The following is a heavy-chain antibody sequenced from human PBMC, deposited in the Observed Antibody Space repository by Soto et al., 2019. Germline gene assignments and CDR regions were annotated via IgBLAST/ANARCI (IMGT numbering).Heavy chain of an antibody. CDR3: ATPKGRGGGYSGWAV. CDR1: GYSFTSYW. V-gene: IGHV5-51*01. Sequence: PGESLKISCKGSGYSFTSYWIGWVRQMPGKGLECMGIIYPGDSDTRYSPSFQGQVTISADKSISTAYLQWSSLKASDTAMYYCATPKGRGGGYSGWAVGAKGTTVPVPS. CDR2: IYPGDSDT. D-gene: IGHD3-10*01. J-gene: IGHJ6*04.